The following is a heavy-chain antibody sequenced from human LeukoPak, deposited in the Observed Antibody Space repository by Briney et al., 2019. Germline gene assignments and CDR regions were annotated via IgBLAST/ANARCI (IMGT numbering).Heavy chain of an antibody. D-gene: IGHD3-3*01. CDR2: INPNSGGA. J-gene: IGHJ5*02. CDR1: GYTFTGYY. V-gene: IGHV1-2*02. Sequence: ASVKVSCKASGYTFTGYYMHWVRQAPGQGLEWMGWINPNSGGANYAQKFQGRVTMTRDTSISTAYMELSRLRSDDTAVYYCARVQTIFGVVIFENWFDPWGQGTLVTVSS. CDR3: ARVQTIFGVVIFENWFDP.